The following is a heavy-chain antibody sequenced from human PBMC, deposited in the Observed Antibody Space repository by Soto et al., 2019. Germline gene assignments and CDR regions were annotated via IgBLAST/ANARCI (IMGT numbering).Heavy chain of an antibody. Sequence: QVQLQESGPGLVKPSQTLSLTCTVSGGSISSGGYYWSWIRQHPGKGLEWIGYIYYSWSTYYNPYLKSRVTISVDTSKNQFSLKLSSVTAADTAVYYCARAVAGPLRGAFDIWGQGTMVTVSS. CDR1: GGSISSGGYY. J-gene: IGHJ3*02. V-gene: IGHV4-31*03. CDR3: ARAVAGPLRGAFDI. D-gene: IGHD6-19*01. CDR2: IYYSWST.